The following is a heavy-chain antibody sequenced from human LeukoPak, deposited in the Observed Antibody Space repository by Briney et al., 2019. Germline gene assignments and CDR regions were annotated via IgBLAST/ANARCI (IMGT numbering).Heavy chain of an antibody. CDR1: GFTLSSYT. D-gene: IGHD3-10*02. CDR2: ISSSSSYI. CDR3: AELGITMIGGV. J-gene: IGHJ6*04. V-gene: IGHV3-21*01. Sequence: GGSLRLSCPASGFTLSSYTMNWARQAPGKGLEWVSSISSSSSYIYYADSVKGRFTIPRDNAKNSLYLQMNSLRAEDTAVYYCAELGITMIGGVWGKGTTVTISS.